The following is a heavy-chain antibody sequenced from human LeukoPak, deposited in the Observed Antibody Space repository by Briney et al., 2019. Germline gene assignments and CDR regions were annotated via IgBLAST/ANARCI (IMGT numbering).Heavy chain of an antibody. D-gene: IGHD2-2*01. CDR3: GRGKSPAAVDD. Sequence: GGSLRLSCAASGFIFSNYYMHWVRQAPGKGLVWVSHINGDGSNVNYADSVKGRFTISRDNAKNTLYLQMNSLRVEDTALYYCGRGKSPAAVDDGGQGTLVTVPS. V-gene: IGHV3-74*01. J-gene: IGHJ4*02. CDR2: INGDGSNV. CDR1: GFIFSNYY.